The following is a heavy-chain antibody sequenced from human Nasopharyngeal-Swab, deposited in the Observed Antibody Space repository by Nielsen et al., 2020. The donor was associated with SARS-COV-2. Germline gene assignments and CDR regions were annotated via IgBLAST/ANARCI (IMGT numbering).Heavy chain of an antibody. J-gene: IGHJ6*02. D-gene: IGHD3-10*01. V-gene: IGHV3-74*01. CDR2: INSDGTTT. CDR3: ARRLVWFGEAHYYYYGMDV. CDR1: GSASSGYW. Sequence: GESLNSCAASGSASSGYWMHWVRQAPGKGLVWVSCINSDGTTTRYADSVKGRFTVSRDNAKNTLYLEMNSLRADDTAVYYCARRLVWFGEAHYYYYGMDVWGQGTTVTVSS.